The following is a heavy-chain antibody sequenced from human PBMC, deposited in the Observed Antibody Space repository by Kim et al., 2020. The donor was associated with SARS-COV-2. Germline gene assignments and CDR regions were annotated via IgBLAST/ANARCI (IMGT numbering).Heavy chain of an antibody. V-gene: IGHV4-34*01. Sequence: SETLSLTCAVYRGSFNGYYWSWIRQPPGKGLEWIGEINHSGSTNYNPSLKSRVTISVDTSKNQFSLKLSSVTAADTAVYYCARVKWETLPFDYWGQGTLVTVSS. J-gene: IGHJ4*02. CDR2: INHSGST. CDR3: ARVKWETLPFDY. D-gene: IGHD1-26*01. CDR1: RGSFNGYY.